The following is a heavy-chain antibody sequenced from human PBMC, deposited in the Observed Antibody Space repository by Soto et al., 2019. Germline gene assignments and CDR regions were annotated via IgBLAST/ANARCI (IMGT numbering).Heavy chain of an antibody. CDR2: INADNGNT. Sequence: ASVKVSCKASGYSFTSYAMHWVRQAPGQRLEWMGWINADNGNTKYSQKLQGRVTMTTDTSTSTAYMELRSLRSEDTAVYYCAGDPKYNWNYGPPDYYYYMDVRGKGTTVTVSS. CDR3: AGDPKYNWNYGPPDYYYYMDV. CDR1: GYSFTSYA. V-gene: IGHV1-3*01. J-gene: IGHJ6*03. D-gene: IGHD1-7*01.